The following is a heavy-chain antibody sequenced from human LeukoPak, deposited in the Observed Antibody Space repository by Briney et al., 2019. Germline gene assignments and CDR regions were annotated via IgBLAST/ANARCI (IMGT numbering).Heavy chain of an antibody. J-gene: IGHJ4*02. V-gene: IGHV3-21*01. Sequence: GGSLRLSCAASAFSLNAYNMNWVRQAPGKGLGWVSSISYTGTYIYYADSVKGRFTISRDNAQNSLYLQMNSLRAEDTAIYFCAREDDWNYEDYWGQGTLVTVSS. CDR2: ISYTGTYI. CDR1: AFSLNAYN. D-gene: IGHD1-7*01. CDR3: AREDDWNYEDY.